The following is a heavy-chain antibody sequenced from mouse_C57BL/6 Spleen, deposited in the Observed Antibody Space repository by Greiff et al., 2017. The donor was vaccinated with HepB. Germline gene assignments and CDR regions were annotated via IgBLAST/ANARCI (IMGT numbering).Heavy chain of an antibody. CDR1: GYTFTSYW. D-gene: IGHD2-5*01. J-gene: IGHJ1*03. Sequence: QVQLQQPGAELVRPGSSVKLSCKASGYTFTSYWMHWVKQRPIQGLEWIGNIDPSDSETHYNQKFKDKATLTVDKSSSTAYMQLSSLTSEDSAVYYCARSRSNYWYFDVWGTGTTVTVSS. V-gene: IGHV1-52*01. CDR3: ARSRSNYWYFDV. CDR2: IDPSDSET.